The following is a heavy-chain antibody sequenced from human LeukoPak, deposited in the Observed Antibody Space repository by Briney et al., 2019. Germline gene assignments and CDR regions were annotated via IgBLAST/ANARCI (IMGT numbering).Heavy chain of an antibody. D-gene: IGHD6-19*01. Sequence: ASVKVSCKASGYTFTSYYMHWVRQAPGQGLEWMGIINPSGGSTSYAQKFQGRVTMTRDTSTSTVYMELSSLRSEDTAVYYCARESGYSSGPYNWFDPWGQGTLVTVSS. V-gene: IGHV1-46*01. CDR1: GYTFTSYY. CDR3: ARESGYSSGPYNWFDP. J-gene: IGHJ5*02. CDR2: INPSGGST.